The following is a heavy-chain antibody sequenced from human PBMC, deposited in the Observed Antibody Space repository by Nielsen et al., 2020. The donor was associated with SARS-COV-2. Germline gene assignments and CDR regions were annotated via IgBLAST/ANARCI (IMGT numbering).Heavy chain of an antibody. Sequence: WIRQPPGKGLESISSISSGSTSIYYADSVKGRFTISRDNANNSLYLQMNSLRAEDTALYYCARGPSSSGNYWGQGTLVTVSS. CDR2: ISSGSTSI. CDR3: ARGPSSSGNY. J-gene: IGHJ4*02. D-gene: IGHD6-13*01. V-gene: IGHV3-21*04.